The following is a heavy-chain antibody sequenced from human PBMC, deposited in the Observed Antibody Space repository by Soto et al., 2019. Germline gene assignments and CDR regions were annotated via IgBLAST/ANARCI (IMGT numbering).Heavy chain of an antibody. Sequence: SENLSLTCTVSGWSINTYYWSWIRQPPGKGLEWIGYIYYRANPNYNPSLKSRVTISQDTSKNQFSLKLSSVTAADTAVYYCARHYGDGYDFVDYWRQGTLDIVYS. D-gene: IGHD5-12*01. V-gene: IGHV4-59*08. CDR2: IYYRANP. CDR3: ARHYGDGYDFVDY. J-gene: IGHJ4*02. CDR1: GWSINTYY.